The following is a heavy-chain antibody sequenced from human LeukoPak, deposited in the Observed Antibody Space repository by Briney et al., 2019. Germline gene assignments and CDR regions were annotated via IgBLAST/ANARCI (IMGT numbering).Heavy chain of an antibody. D-gene: IGHD3-3*01. Sequence: GSSVKVSCKASGGTFSSYAFTWVRQAPGQGLEWMGRVIPILGIPNYAQRFQGRVTITADKSTTTAYMELSSLRSEDTAVYYCARTIFGVVIPKPYYYYMDVWGTGTTVTVSS. CDR3: ARTIFGVVIPKPYYYYMDV. CDR1: GGTFSSYA. V-gene: IGHV1-69*04. J-gene: IGHJ6*03. CDR2: VIPILGIP.